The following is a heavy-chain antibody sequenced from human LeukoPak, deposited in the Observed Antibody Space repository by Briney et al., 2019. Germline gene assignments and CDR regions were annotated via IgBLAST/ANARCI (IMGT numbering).Heavy chain of an antibody. V-gene: IGHV3-43*02. CDR3: AKDMPAASGTRCFDY. D-gene: IGHD6-25*01. Sequence: GGSLRLSCAASGFTFDDYAMHWVRQAPRKGLEWVSLISGDGGSTYYADSVKGRFTISRDNSKNSLSLQMNSLRIDDSALYYFAKDMPAASGTRCFDYWGQEPLLSVSS. CDR1: GFTFDDYA. CDR2: ISGDGGST. J-gene: IGHJ4*02.